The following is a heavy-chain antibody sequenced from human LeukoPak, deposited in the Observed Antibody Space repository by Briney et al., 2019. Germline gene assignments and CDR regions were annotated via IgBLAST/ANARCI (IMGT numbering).Heavy chain of an antibody. CDR2: ISHDGSNK. CDR3: AKVNYYDSSGYYDY. J-gene: IGHJ4*02. CDR1: GFTFSSYG. D-gene: IGHD3-22*01. Sequence: GSLRLSCAASGFTFSSYGMRWVRQAPGKGLEWVAVISHDGSNKYYADSVKGRFTISRDNSKNTMYLQMNSLRVEDTAVYYCAKVNYYDSSGYYDYWGQGTLVTVSS. V-gene: IGHV3-30*18.